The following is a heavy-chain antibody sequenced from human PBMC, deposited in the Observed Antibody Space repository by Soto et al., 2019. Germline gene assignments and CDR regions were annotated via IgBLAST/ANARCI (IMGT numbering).Heavy chain of an antibody. CDR2: ISAYNGNT. V-gene: IGHV1-18*01. CDR3: ARAEHCSGGSCYEGGYFDY. J-gene: IGHJ4*02. Sequence: QVPLVQSGAEVKKPGASVKVSCKASGYTFTSYGISWVRQAPGQGLEWMGWISAYNGNTNYAQKLQGRVTMTTDTSTSTAYMELRSLRSDDTAVYYCARAEHCSGGSCYEGGYFDYWGQGTLVTVSS. CDR1: GYTFTSYG. D-gene: IGHD2-15*01.